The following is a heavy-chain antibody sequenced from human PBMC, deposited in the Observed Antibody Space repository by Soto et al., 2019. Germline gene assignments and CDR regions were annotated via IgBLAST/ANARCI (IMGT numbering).Heavy chain of an antibody. CDR1: GYTFTSYG. D-gene: IGHD2-2*01. CDR2: ISAYNGNT. CDR3: AREHCSSTSCYCDY. V-gene: IGHV1-18*01. J-gene: IGHJ4*02. Sequence: ASVKVSCKASGYTFTSYGISWVRQAPGQGLEWMGWISAYNGNTNYAQKLQGRVTMTTDTSTSTAYMELRSLRSDDTAVYYCAREHCSSTSCYCDYWGQGTLVTVSS.